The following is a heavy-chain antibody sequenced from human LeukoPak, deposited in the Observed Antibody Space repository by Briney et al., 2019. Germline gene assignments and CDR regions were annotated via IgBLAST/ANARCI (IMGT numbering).Heavy chain of an antibody. J-gene: IGHJ4*02. Sequence: KPSETLSLTCAVYGGSFSGYYWSWIRQPPGKGLEWIGEINHSGSTNYNPSLKSRVTISVDTSKNQFSLKLSSVTAADTAVYYCARVWPPRPSGSWPWGQGTLVTVPS. V-gene: IGHV4-34*01. D-gene: IGHD1-26*01. CDR3: ARVWPPRPSGSWP. CDR1: GGSFSGYY. CDR2: INHSGST.